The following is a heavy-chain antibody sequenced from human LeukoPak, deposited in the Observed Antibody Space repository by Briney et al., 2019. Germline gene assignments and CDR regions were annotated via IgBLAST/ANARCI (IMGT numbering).Heavy chain of an antibody. Sequence: PSETLSLTCTVSGGPISSYYWSWIRQPPGKGLEWIGYIYYSGSTNYNPSLKSRVTISVDTSKNQFSLKLCSVTAADTAVYYCARFGLREDYYYYGMDVWGQGTTVTVSS. CDR2: IYYSGST. J-gene: IGHJ6*02. CDR3: ARFGLREDYYYYGMDV. V-gene: IGHV4-59*01. D-gene: IGHD5-12*01. CDR1: GGPISSYY.